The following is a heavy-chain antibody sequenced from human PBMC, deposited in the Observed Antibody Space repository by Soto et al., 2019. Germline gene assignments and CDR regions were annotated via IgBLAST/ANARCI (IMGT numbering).Heavy chain of an antibody. J-gene: IGHJ6*02. V-gene: IGHV1-3*01. Sequence: APLKLYCKASGYTTTGYPMGCGRKNNEQRLEWMGWINAGNGNTKYSQKFQGRVTITSDTSASTAYMELSSLRSEDTAVYYCARVDYDFWSGCCTSPAQSDYGMDVWGQRTSVTVSS. CDR3: ARVDYDFWSGCCTSPAQSDYGMDV. CDR1: GYTTTGYP. D-gene: IGHD3-3*01. CDR2: INAGNGNT.